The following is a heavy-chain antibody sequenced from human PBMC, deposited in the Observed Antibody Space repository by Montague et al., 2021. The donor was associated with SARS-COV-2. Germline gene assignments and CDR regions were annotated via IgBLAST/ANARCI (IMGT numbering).Heavy chain of an antibody. CDR1: GGSISSCIYY. Sequence: TLSLTCTVSGGSISSCIYYWSWIRQPAGKGLEWIGRISISGSTNYNPSLKSRVTISVDTTKNQFSLKLSFVTAADTTVYYCARDIAVAGLFDYWGQGTLDTGSS. V-gene: IGHV4-61*02. J-gene: IGHJ4*02. D-gene: IGHD6-19*01. CDR2: ISISGST. CDR3: ARDIAVAGLFDY.